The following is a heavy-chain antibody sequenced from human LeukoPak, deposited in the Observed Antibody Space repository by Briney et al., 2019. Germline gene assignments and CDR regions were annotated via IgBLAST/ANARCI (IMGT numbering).Heavy chain of an antibody. J-gene: IGHJ6*03. CDR1: GYSISSGYY. CDR3: ARDQPYMDV. V-gene: IGHV4-38-2*02. Sequence: SETLSLTCIVSGYSISSGYYWVWIRQPPGKGLEWIGSIYHSGSTLCNPSLKSRVTISVDTSKNKFSLKLSSVTAADTAVYYCARDQPYMDVWGEGTTDTVSS. CDR2: IYHSGST.